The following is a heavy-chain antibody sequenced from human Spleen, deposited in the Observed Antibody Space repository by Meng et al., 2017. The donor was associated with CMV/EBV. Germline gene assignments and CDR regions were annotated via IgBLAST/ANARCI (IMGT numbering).Heavy chain of an antibody. CDR2: IYDSAST. CDR3: ARVPEYYSSSSCQG. CDR1: GGSISSSSYY. Sequence: SETLSLTCNVSGGSISSSSYYWGWIRQSPGKGLEWIGSIYDSASTYYNPSLKSRVTISVDTSKNQFSLKLSSVTAADTAVYYCARVPEYYSSSSCQGWGQGTLVTVSS. J-gene: IGHJ4*02. V-gene: IGHV4-39*07. D-gene: IGHD2-2*01.